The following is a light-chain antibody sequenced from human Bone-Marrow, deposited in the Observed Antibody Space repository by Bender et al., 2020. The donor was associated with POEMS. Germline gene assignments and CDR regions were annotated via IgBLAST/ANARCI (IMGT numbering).Light chain of an antibody. V-gene: IGLV1-40*01. CDR3: QSYDTSLSGAV. CDR2: GNT. J-gene: IGLJ2*01. Sequence: QSALTQPPSVSGAPWQRVIIPCTGNSSNIGVGYDVHWYRHLPGTAPKLLIYGNTNGPSGVPDRFSGSKSGTSASLAITGLQAEDEADYYCQSYDTSLSGAVFGGGTKVTAL. CDR1: SSNIGVGYD.